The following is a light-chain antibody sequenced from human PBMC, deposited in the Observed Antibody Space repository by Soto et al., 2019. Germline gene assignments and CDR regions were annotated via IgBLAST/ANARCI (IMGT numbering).Light chain of an antibody. Sequence: QSALTQPRSVSGSPGQSVTISCTGTGSDVGGYNYVSWYQQYPDKAPKVIIYDVSKRPAGVPDRFSGSKSGNTASLTISGLRTEDEADYYCCSYAGTYAYVFGTGTQLTVL. V-gene: IGLV2-11*01. CDR2: DVS. CDR1: GSDVGGYNY. CDR3: CSYAGTYAYV. J-gene: IGLJ1*01.